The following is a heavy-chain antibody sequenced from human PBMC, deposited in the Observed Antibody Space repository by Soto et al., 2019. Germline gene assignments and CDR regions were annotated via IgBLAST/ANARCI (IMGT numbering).Heavy chain of an antibody. D-gene: IGHD3-22*01. CDR3: ATVGAGFFGGYYDSSGYYFLDY. J-gene: IGHJ4*02. Sequence: ASVKVSCKVSGYTLTELSMHWVRQAPGKGLEWMGGFDPEDGETIYAQKFQGRVTMTEDTSTDTAYMELSSLRSEDTAVYYCATVGAGFFGGYYDSSGYYFLDYWGQGNLVTVSS. CDR1: GYTLTELS. V-gene: IGHV1-24*01. CDR2: FDPEDGET.